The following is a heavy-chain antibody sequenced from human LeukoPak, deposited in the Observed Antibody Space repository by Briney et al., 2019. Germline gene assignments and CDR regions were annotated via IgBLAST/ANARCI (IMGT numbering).Heavy chain of an antibody. Sequence: SETLSLTCAVYGGSFSGYYWSWIRQPPGKGLEWIGEINHSGSTNYNLSLKSRVTISVDTSKNQISLKLSSVTAADTAVYYCARGRQDVTMIVVVMTAVSYYLDVWGKGTTVTVS. V-gene: IGHV4-34*01. J-gene: IGHJ6*03. CDR3: ARGRQDVTMIVVVMTAVSYYLDV. CDR2: INHSGST. D-gene: IGHD3-22*01. CDR1: GGSFSGYY.